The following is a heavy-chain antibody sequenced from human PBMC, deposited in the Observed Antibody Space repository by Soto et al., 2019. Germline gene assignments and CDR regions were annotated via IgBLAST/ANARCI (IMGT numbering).Heavy chain of an antibody. Sequence: VQLVESGGGVVQPGRSLRLSCAASGFTFSSYGMHWVRQAPGKGLEWVAVIWYDGSNKYYADSVKGRFTISRDNSKNTLYLQMNSLRAEDTAVYYCARERGKAAAGTGFDYWGQGTLVTVSS. D-gene: IGHD6-13*01. J-gene: IGHJ4*02. CDR3: ARERGKAAAGTGFDY. CDR1: GFTFSSYG. V-gene: IGHV3-33*01. CDR2: IWYDGSNK.